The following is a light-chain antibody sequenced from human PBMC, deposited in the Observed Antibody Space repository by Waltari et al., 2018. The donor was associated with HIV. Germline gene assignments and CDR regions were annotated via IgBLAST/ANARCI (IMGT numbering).Light chain of an antibody. V-gene: IGKV3-20*01. CDR3: QQYGSSPPLFT. CDR2: GTS. J-gene: IGKJ3*01. Sequence: VLQKSQGPLSLSPGVRATLSCRASQSVSSSYLAWYQQKPGQAPRPLIFGTSSRATGIPDRFRGSGSGTDFTLTISSLEPEDFAVYYCQQYGSSPPLFTFGPGTKVDIK. CDR1: QSVSSSY.